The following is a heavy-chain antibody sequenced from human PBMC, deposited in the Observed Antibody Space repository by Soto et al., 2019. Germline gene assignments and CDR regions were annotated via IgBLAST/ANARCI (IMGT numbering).Heavy chain of an antibody. CDR1: GYIFTTYG. D-gene: IGHD6-19*01. V-gene: IGHV1-18*01. Sequence: QVQLVQSGAEVKKPGASVKVSCKASGYIFTTYGISWVRQAPGQGLEWLGWISAYDGDTNYAQKFRGRVTVTTDTSTRTAYMELRSLRSDDTAVYYCARDRSGWVFEDWGQGTLDIVSS. J-gene: IGHJ1*01. CDR3: ARDRSGWVFED. CDR2: ISAYDGDT.